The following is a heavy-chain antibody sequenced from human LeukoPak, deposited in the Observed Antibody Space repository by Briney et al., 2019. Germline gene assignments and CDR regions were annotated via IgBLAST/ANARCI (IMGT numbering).Heavy chain of an antibody. CDR3: AKAVAGRTHHYFDY. CDR1: GDSVSSNSAA. J-gene: IGHJ4*02. V-gene: IGHV6-1*01. Sequence: SQTLSLTCAISGDSVSSNSAAWNWIRQSPSRGLEWLGRTYYRSKWYNDYAVSVKSRITINPDTSKNQFSLQLNSVTPEDTAVSYCAKAVAGRTHHYFDYWGQGTLVTVSS. CDR2: TYYRSKWYN. D-gene: IGHD6-19*01.